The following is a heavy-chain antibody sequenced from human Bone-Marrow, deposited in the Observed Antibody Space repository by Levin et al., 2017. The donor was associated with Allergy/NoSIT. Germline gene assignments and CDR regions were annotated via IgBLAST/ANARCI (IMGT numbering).Heavy chain of an antibody. CDR1: GGSISSGGYS. J-gene: IGHJ5*02. CDR3: ARASGSGSDYNVGWFDP. D-gene: IGHD3-10*01. V-gene: IGHV4-30-2*01. Sequence: LRLSCAVSGGSISSGGYSWSWIRQPPGKGLEWIGYIYHSGSTYYNPSLKSRVTISVDRSKNQFSLKLSSVTAAVTAVYYCARASGSGSDYNVGWFDPWGQGTLVTVSS. CDR2: IYHSGST.